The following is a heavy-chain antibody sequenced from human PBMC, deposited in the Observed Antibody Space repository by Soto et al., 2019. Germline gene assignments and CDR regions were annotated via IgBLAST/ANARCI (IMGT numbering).Heavy chain of an antibody. J-gene: IGHJ5*02. D-gene: IGHD2-2*01. CDR3: ASHCSTYNWLDP. V-gene: IGHV4-30-4*01. CDR2: IYYSGST. Sequence: QPPGKGLEWIGYIYYSGSTYYNPSLKSRVTISVDTSKNQFSLKLSSVTAADTAVYYCASHCSTYNWLDPWGQGTLVTVSS.